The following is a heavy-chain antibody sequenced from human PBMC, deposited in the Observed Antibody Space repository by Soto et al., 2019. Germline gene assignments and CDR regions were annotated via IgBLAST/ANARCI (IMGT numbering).Heavy chain of an antibody. CDR2: IKPDGSEK. CDR1: GFTFSNYW. CDR3: ARGDYFYDNSGYFVDAFDI. Sequence: GGSLRLSCAASGFTFSNYWMSWVRQAPGKGLEWVANIKPDGSEKFYVDSVKGRFTISRDNGKNSLSLQMSSLRAEDTAVYFCARGDYFYDNSGYFVDAFDIPAQRTMVPVSS. V-gene: IGHV3-7*01. D-gene: IGHD3-22*01. J-gene: IGHJ3*02.